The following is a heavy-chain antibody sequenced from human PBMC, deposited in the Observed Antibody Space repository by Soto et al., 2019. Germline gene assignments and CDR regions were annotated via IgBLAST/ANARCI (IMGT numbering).Heavy chain of an antibody. CDR3: ARGRVGYYDFWSGYQKPDYYYYYGMDV. J-gene: IGHJ6*02. Sequence: SETLSLTCAVYGGSFSGYYWSWIRQPPGKGLEWIGEINHSGSTNYNPSLKSRVTISVDTSKNQFSLKLSSVTAADTAVYYCARGRVGYYDFWSGYQKPDYYYYYGMDVWGQGTTVTVSS. D-gene: IGHD3-3*01. CDR1: GGSFSGYY. V-gene: IGHV4-34*01. CDR2: INHSGST.